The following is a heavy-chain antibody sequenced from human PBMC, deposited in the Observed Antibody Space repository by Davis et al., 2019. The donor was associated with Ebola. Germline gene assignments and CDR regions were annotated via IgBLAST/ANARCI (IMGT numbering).Heavy chain of an antibody. J-gene: IGHJ5*02. D-gene: IGHD4-17*01. Sequence: AASVKVSCKASGYTFTSYGISWVRQAPGQGLEWMGWISAYNGNTNYAQKLQGRVTMTTDTSTSTAYMELSSLRSEDTAVYYCAREESTVTTGWFDPWGQGTLVTVSS. CDR1: GYTFTSYG. CDR2: ISAYNGNT. V-gene: IGHV1-18*01. CDR3: AREESTVTTGWFDP.